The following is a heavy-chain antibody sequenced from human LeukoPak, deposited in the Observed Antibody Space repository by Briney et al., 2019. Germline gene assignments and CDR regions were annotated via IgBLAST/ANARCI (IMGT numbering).Heavy chain of an antibody. Sequence: GGSLRLSCAASGFTFDDYAMHWVRQAPGKGLEWVSGISWNSGSIVYADPVKGRFTISRDNAKNSLYLQMNSLRAEDMALYYCARSRAGGLRYYMDVWGKGTTVTVSS. J-gene: IGHJ6*03. CDR1: GFTFDDYA. D-gene: IGHD3-16*01. V-gene: IGHV3-9*03. CDR2: ISWNSGSI. CDR3: ARSRAGGLRYYMDV.